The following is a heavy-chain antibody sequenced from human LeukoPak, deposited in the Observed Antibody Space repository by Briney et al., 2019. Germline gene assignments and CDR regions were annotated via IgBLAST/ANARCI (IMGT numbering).Heavy chain of an antibody. CDR3: ARGVWFGELF. Sequence: SETLSLTCTVSGGSISSSHYYWGWIRQPPGKGLEWIRSIYYSGSTYYNPSLKSRVTISVDTSKNQFSLKLSSVTAADTAVYYCARGVWFGELFWGQGTLVTVSS. D-gene: IGHD3-10*01. CDR1: GGSISSSHYY. CDR2: IYYSGST. V-gene: IGHV4-39*07. J-gene: IGHJ4*02.